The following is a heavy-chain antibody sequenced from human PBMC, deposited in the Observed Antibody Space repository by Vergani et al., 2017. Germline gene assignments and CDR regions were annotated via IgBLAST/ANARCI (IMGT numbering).Heavy chain of an antibody. CDR1: GGSISSGSYY. CDR2: IYTSGST. V-gene: IGHV4-61*02. D-gene: IGHD5-18*01. CDR3: ARGGYSYGYWVYYYCMDV. J-gene: IGHJ6*02. Sequence: QVQLQESGPGLVKPSQTLSLTCTVSGGSISSGSYYWSWIRQPAGKGLEWIGRIYTSGSTNYNPSLKSRVPLTGDTSKNQLSLKLSSVTAADTAVYYCARGGYSYGYWVYYYCMDVWGQGTTVTVSS.